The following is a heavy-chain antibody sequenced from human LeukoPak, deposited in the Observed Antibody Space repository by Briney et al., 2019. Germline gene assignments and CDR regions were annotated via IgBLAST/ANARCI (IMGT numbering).Heavy chain of an antibody. CDR3: SRELTWSDP. CDR1: GVVFSDYA. Sequence: PGGTLSLSCAVSGVVFSDYAMNWVGQAPGKGLEGISAISRTSSHIYYPDSLKGRFTVTRDNAKNSLYLQMNSLRVEDTAVYYFSRELTWSDPSGQGTLVTASS. D-gene: IGHD2-15*01. J-gene: IGHJ5*02. V-gene: IGHV3-21*01. CDR2: ISRTSSHI.